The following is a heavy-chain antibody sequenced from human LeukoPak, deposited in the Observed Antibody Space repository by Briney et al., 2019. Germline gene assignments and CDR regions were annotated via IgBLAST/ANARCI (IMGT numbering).Heavy chain of an antibody. CDR2: IWYDGSNK. Sequence: GGSLRLSCAASGFTFSSYWMSWVRQAPGKGLEWVAVIWYDGSNKYYADSVKGRFTISRDNSKNTLYLQMNSLRAEDTAVYYCARDPTYCGGDCYSVHFDYWGQGTLVTVSS. J-gene: IGHJ4*02. CDR3: ARDPTYCGGDCYSVHFDY. V-gene: IGHV3-33*08. CDR1: GFTFSSYW. D-gene: IGHD2-21*02.